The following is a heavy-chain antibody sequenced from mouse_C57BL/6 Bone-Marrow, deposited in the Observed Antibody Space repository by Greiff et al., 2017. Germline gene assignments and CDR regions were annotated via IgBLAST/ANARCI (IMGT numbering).Heavy chain of an antibody. V-gene: IGHV1-84*01. Sequence: QVQLQQSGPELVKPGASVKISCKASGYTFTDYYINWVKQRPGQGLEWIGWIYPGSGNTKYNEKFKGKATLTVDTSSSTAYMQLSSLTSEYSAVYFCARSSIYYGSSSAWFAYWGQGTLVTVSA. D-gene: IGHD1-1*01. J-gene: IGHJ3*01. CDR2: IYPGSGNT. CDR1: GYTFTDYY. CDR3: ARSSIYYGSSSAWFAY.